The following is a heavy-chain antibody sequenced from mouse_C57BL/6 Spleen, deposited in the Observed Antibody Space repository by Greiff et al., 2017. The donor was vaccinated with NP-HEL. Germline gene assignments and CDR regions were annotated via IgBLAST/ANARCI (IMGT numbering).Heavy chain of an antibody. J-gene: IGHJ1*03. Sequence: EVQLVESGGGLVQPGGSLKLSCAASGFTFSDYYMYWVRQTPEKRLEWVAYISNGGGSTYYPDTVKGRFTISRDNAKNTLYLQMSRLKSEDTAMYYCASYGRYFDVWGTGTTVTVSS. CDR2: ISNGGGST. D-gene: IGHD1-1*02. CDR1: GFTFSDYY. V-gene: IGHV5-12*01. CDR3: ASYGRYFDV.